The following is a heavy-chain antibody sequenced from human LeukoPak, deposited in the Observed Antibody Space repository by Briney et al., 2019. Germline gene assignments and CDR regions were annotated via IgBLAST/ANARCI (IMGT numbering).Heavy chain of an antibody. V-gene: IGHV4-59*01. CDR1: VGSISSYY. J-gene: IGHJ4*02. Sequence: SETLSLTCTVSVGSISSYYWSWIRQPPGKGLEGIGDIYYRGSTNYNPSLKSRVTISVDTSKNQFSMKLSSVTAADTAVYYCARDVRDYGSGSYLFDYWGQGTLVTVSS. CDR3: ARDVRDYGSGSYLFDY. CDR2: IYYRGST. D-gene: IGHD3-10*01.